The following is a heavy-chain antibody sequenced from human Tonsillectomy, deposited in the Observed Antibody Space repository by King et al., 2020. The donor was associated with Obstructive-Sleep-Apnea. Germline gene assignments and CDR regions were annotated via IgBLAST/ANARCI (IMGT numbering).Heavy chain of an antibody. D-gene: IGHD3-22*01. Sequence: VQLQESGPGLVKPSETLSLTYTVSGGSISSYYWSWIRQPPGKGLEWIGYIYYSGSTNYTPSLKSRVTISVDTSKNQFSLKLSSVTAADTAVYYCARGYSSGYWTHWGQGTLVTVSS. CDR2: IYYSGST. CDR1: GGSISSYY. J-gene: IGHJ1*01. V-gene: IGHV4-59*01. CDR3: ARGYSSGYWTH.